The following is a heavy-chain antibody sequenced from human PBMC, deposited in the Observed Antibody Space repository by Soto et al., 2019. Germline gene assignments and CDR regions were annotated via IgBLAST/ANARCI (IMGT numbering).Heavy chain of an antibody. Sequence: SGPTLVKPTQTLTLTCTFSGFSLSTSGVGVGWIRQPPGKALEWLALIYWDDDKRYSPSLKSRLTITKDTSKNQVVLTMTNMDPVDTATYYCAHRGGIMITFGGVIDAFDIWGQGTMVTVSS. V-gene: IGHV2-5*02. D-gene: IGHD3-16*02. CDR1: GFSLSTSGVG. J-gene: IGHJ3*02. CDR3: AHRGGIMITFGGVIDAFDI. CDR2: IYWDDDK.